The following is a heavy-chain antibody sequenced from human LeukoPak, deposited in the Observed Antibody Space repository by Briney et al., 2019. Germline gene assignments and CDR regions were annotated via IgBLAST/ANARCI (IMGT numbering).Heavy chain of an antibody. Sequence: SETLSLTCAVYGGPFSGYLWTWIRQSPGQGLEWIGEISSGGNSNENPSLKSRVSISVDTSKSQFSLKLNSVTAADTGVFYCARVTRRRTTGEKFGRYVDYWGSGILVRVSS. CDR1: GGPFSGYL. V-gene: IGHV4-34*01. J-gene: IGHJ4*02. CDR2: ISSGGNS. CDR3: ARVTRRRTTGEKFGRYVDY. D-gene: IGHD3-10*01.